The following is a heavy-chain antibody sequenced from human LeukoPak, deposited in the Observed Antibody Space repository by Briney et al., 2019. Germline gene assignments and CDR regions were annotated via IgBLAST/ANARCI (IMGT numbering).Heavy chain of an antibody. Sequence: GGSLRLSCAASGFTFSSYGMSWVRQAPGKGLEWVSAISGSGGSTYYADSVKGRFTISRDNSKNTLYLQMNSLRAEDTAVYYCAKELYYYDTSGYSSFDYWGQGTLVTVSS. CDR1: GFTFSSYG. CDR2: ISGSGGST. J-gene: IGHJ4*02. V-gene: IGHV3-23*01. CDR3: AKELYYYDTSGYSSFDY. D-gene: IGHD3-22*01.